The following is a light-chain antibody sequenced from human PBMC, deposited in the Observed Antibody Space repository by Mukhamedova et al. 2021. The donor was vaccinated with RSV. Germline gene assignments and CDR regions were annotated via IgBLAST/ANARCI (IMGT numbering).Light chain of an antibody. CDR1: DVGDYNS. J-gene: IGLJ2*01. CDR3: CSYADTYTVL. CDR2: DVS. V-gene: IGLV2-11*01. Sequence: DVGDYNSVSWYQLHPGKAPKLMIYDVSKRPSGVPDRFSGSKSDNTASLTISGLQADDEADYYCCSYADTYTVLFGGGTKVTVL.